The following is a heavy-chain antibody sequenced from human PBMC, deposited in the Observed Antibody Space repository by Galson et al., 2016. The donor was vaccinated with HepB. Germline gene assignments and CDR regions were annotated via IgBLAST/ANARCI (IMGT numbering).Heavy chain of an antibody. CDR1: GYTFANYG. CDR2: ISGYDGKT. D-gene: IGHD2-21*02. CDR3: ARERSWLWYCGGDCHSSDYYAMDV. J-gene: IGHJ6*02. Sequence: QSGAEVTKPGESLKISCKASGYTFANYGITWVRQAPGQGLEWMGWISGYDGKTKYAQKFQGRVTMTTDTSTSTTHMELRSLRSDDTAVFYCARERSWLWYCGGDCHSSDYYAMDVWGQGTTVTVS. V-gene: IGHV1-18*01.